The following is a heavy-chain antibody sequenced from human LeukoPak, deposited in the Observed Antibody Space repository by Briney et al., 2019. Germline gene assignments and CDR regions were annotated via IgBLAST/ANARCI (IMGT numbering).Heavy chain of an antibody. CDR1: GFTFSSYN. V-gene: IGHV3-48*02. CDR2: VSNGGGTI. CDR3: ARDYGSHGEFFDY. Sequence: GGSLRLSCAASGFTFSSYNMNWVRQAPGKGLEWVSYVSNGGGTIYYADSVRGRFTISRDNAKNSVYLQMDSPRDEDTAVYYCARDYGSHGEFFDYWGQGALVTVSS. J-gene: IGHJ4*02. D-gene: IGHD3-10*01.